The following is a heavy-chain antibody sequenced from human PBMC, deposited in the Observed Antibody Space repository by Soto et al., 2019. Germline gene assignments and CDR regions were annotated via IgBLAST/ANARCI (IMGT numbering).Heavy chain of an antibody. CDR2: INHSGST. Sequence: SETLSLTCAVYGGSFSGYYWSWIRQHPGKGLEWIGEINHSGSTNYNPSLKSRVTISVDTSKNQFSLKLSSVTAADTAVYYCARGGRYSSGWYDFDYWGQGTLVTVSS. CDR1: GGSFSGYY. J-gene: IGHJ4*01. V-gene: IGHV4-34*01. D-gene: IGHD6-19*01. CDR3: ARGGRYSSGWYDFDY.